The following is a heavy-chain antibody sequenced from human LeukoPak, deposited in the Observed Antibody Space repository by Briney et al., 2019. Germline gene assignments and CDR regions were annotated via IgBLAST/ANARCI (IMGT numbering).Heavy chain of an antibody. CDR3: ARRSYGDPPLY. Sequence: PSETLSLTCAVYGGSFSGYYWSWIRQPPGKGLEWIGEINHSGSTNYNPSLKSRVTISVDTSKNQFSLKLSSVTAADTAVYYCARRSYGDPPLYWGQGTLVTVSS. D-gene: IGHD4-17*01. V-gene: IGHV4-34*01. CDR2: INHSGST. CDR1: GGSFSGYY. J-gene: IGHJ4*02.